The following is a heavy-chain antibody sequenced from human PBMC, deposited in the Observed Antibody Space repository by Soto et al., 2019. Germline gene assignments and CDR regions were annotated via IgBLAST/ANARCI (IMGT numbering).Heavy chain of an antibody. CDR2: LNGGTGQT. CDR1: GYTFSTYA. J-gene: IGHJ6*02. CDR3: ARGKGMEENYFYYGLDI. Sequence: ASVKVSCKASGYTFSTYAMHWVRQAPGQSLEWMGWLNGGTGQTRSSQKFQDRVIITRDTSASTGYMELSSLTSEDTAVYYCARGKGMEENYFYYGLDIWGQGTTVTVSS. D-gene: IGHD1-1*01. V-gene: IGHV1-3*01.